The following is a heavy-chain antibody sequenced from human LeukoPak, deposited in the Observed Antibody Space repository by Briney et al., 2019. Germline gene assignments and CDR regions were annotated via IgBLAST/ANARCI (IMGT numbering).Heavy chain of an antibody. CDR3: ARESRRQEGDY. D-gene: IGHD2-2*01. CDR2: IYYSGST. Sequence: PSETLSLTCTVSGGSISSYYWSWIRQPPGKGLEWIGYIYYSGSTNYNPSLKSRVTISVDTSKNQFSLKLSSVTAADTAVYYCARESRRQEGDYWGQGTLVTVSS. J-gene: IGHJ4*02. CDR1: GGSISSYY. V-gene: IGHV4-59*01.